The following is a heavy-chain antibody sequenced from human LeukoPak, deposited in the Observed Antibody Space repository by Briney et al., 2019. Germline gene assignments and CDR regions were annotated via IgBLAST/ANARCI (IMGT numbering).Heavy chain of an antibody. V-gene: IGHV4-61*01. CDR2: IYYSGST. Sequence: SETLSLTCTVSGGSISSGSYCWSWIRQPPGKGLEWIGYIYYSGSTNYNPSLKSRVTISVDTSKNQFSLKLSSVTAADTAVYYCAGTYKYYYYYYMDVWGKGTTVTISS. CDR3: AGTYKYYYYYYMDV. J-gene: IGHJ6*03. D-gene: IGHD1-14*01. CDR1: GGSISSGSYC.